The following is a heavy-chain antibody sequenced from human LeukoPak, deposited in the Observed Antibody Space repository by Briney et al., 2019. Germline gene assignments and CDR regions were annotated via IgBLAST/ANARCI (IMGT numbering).Heavy chain of an antibody. CDR3: ARDGWSDTAMATGSFYFDY. V-gene: IGHV1-69*05. J-gene: IGHJ4*02. CDR1: GGTFSSYA. D-gene: IGHD5-18*01. CDR2: IIPIFGTA. Sequence: SVKVSFKASGGTFSSYAISCVRQAPGQGLEWKGRIIPIFGTANYAQKFQGRVTITTDESTSTAYMELSSLRSEDTAVYYCARDGWSDTAMATGSFYFDYWGQGTLVTVSS.